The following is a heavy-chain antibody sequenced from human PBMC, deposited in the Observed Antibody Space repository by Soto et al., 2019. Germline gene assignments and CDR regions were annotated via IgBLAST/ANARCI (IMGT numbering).Heavy chain of an antibody. D-gene: IGHD1-26*01. J-gene: IGHJ4*02. V-gene: IGHV1-18*01. CDR2: ISAYNGNT. Sequence: QVQLVQSGAEVKKPGASVKVSCKASGYTFTSYGISWVRQAPGQGLEWMGWISAYNGNTKYAQKLQGRVTMTTDTANSTRYTELRSLRYDDTYAYCCARDLGAQIVDYWGQGALGTVSS. CDR3: ARDLGAQIVDY. CDR1: GYTFTSYG.